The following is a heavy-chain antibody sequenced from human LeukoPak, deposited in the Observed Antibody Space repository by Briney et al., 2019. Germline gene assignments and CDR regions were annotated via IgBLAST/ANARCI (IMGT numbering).Heavy chain of an antibody. D-gene: IGHD3-9*01. CDR3: ARRSRLYKHETTGYHDS. CDR1: GDYITTTNYY. V-gene: IGHV4-39*01. CDR2: VFYSGTT. Sequence: SETLSLPCNVPGDYITTTNYYWAWIRQPPGKGLEWIARVFYSGTTYYNPSLKSRVIISMDTSRKQISLRLSSVTATDTAIYYCARRSRLYKHETTGYHDSWGQGTLVTVSS. J-gene: IGHJ4*02.